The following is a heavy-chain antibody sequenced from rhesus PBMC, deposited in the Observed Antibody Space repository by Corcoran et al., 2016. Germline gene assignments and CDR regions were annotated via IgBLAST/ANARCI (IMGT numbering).Heavy chain of an antibody. CDR1: GGSISSGYYY. J-gene: IGHJ4*01. V-gene: IGHV4-122*02. D-gene: IGHD5-12*01. Sequence: QVQLQESGPGLVKPSETLSLTCDVSGGSISSGYYYWSWNSQPPGKGLEWIGYITYSGSTSYNPSLKCRVTISRDTSKNLFSLKLSSVTAADTAVYYCAIHVDTATVHWGQGVLVTVSS. CDR3: AIHVDTATVH. CDR2: ITYSGST.